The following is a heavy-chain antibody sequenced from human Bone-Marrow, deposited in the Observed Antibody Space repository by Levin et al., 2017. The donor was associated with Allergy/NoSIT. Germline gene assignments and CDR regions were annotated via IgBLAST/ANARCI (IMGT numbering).Heavy chain of an antibody. D-gene: IGHD1-1*01. CDR3: VRPTWNLAWAIDV. J-gene: IGHJ6*02. Sequence: SETLSLTCTVSGAPPLSGEDYYWAWIRQAPGKGLEWIGSLYYTGNIYYNPSLNRRVTIASGPSSSQFSLPLTSLTAADTAVYYCVRPTWNLAWAIDVWGQGIMVTISS. CDR1: GAPPLSGEDYY. V-gene: IGHV4-39*01. CDR2: LYYTGNI.